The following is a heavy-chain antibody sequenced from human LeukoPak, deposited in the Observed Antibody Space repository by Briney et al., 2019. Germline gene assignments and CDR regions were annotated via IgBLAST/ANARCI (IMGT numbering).Heavy chain of an antibody. CDR3: ARVVIPYYYMDV. J-gene: IGHJ6*03. D-gene: IGHD3-22*01. CDR1: GGSISSGSYY. V-gene: IGHV4-61*02. CDR2: IYTSGST. Sequence: SETLSLTCTVSGGSISSGSYYWSWIQQPAGKGLEWIGRIYTSGSTNYNPSLKSRVTISVDTSKNQFSLKLSSVTAADTAVYYCARVVIPYYYMDVWGKGTTVTVSS.